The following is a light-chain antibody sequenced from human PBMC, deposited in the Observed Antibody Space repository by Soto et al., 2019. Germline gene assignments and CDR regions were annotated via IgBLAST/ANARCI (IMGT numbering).Light chain of an antibody. CDR1: QNILSN. CDR2: GAS. J-gene: IGKJ1*01. Sequence: EIAMTQSPATLSGSRVEIGTRCFMASQNILSNLAWYQQKPGQAPRLLIYGASTRATGIPARFSGSGSGTDFTLTISRLEPEDFAVYHCQQYGALPPTFGQGTKVDIK. V-gene: IGKV3-15*01. CDR3: QQYGALPPT.